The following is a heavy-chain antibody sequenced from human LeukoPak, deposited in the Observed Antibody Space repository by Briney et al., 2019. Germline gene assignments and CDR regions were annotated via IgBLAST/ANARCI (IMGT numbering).Heavy chain of an antibody. V-gene: IGHV1-8*01. Sequence: ASVKVSCKASGYTFTSYDINWVRQATGQGLEWMGWMNPNSGNTGYAQKLQDRVTMTTDTSTSTAYMELRSLTSDDTAVYYCARDHRFGEFPDYWGQGTLVTVSS. J-gene: IGHJ4*02. CDR1: GYTFTSYD. D-gene: IGHD3-10*01. CDR3: ARDHRFGEFPDY. CDR2: MNPNSGNT.